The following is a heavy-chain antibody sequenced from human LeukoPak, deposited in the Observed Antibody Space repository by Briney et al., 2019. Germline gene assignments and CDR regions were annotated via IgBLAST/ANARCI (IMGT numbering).Heavy chain of an antibody. CDR2: TILNSGNT. CDR1: VDSFSIDD. J-gene: IGHJ6*02. Sequence: ASVWDSSEAPVDSFSIDDAYSGRHGTEQRGWWMAYTILNSGNTGYAQKFQGRVTMTRNTSISTAYMELSSLRSEDTAVYYCARFVNLGPVKYYYYYGMDVWGQGTTVTVSS. V-gene: IGHV1-8*01. CDR3: ARFVNLGPVKYYYYYGMDV. D-gene: IGHD3-16*01.